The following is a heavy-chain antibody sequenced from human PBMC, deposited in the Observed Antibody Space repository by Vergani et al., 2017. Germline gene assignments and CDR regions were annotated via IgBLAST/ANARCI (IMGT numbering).Heavy chain of an antibody. V-gene: IGHV1-46*03. D-gene: IGHD3-10*01. CDR1: GYTFPSYY. CDR3: ARDRGDRVIDY. CDR2: INPSGGSP. Sequence: QVQLVQSGAEVKKPGASVKVSCKASGYTFPSYYMHGVRQAPGQGLEWMGIINPSGGSPSYAQKFQGRVTMTRDTSTSTVYMELSSLRSEDTAVYYCARDRGDRVIDYWGRGTLVTVSS. J-gene: IGHJ4*02.